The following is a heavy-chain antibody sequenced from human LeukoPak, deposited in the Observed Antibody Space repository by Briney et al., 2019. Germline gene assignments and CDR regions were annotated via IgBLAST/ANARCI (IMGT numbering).Heavy chain of an antibody. CDR2: IHPSGGST. CDR1: GSTFTVYY. J-gene: IGHJ4*02. Sequence: GASVTVSCTASGSTFTVYYMHWVRQAPGQALEWMGKIHPSGGSTNYAQRFQGRVTLTRDTSTSTVYMELSSLTSEDTAVYYCATLKGYFDNWGQGTLVTVSS. V-gene: IGHV1-46*01. CDR3: ATLKGYFDN.